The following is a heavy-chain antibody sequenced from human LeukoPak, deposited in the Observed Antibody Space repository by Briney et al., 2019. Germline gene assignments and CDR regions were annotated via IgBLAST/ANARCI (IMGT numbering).Heavy chain of an antibody. J-gene: IGHJ3*02. CDR3: AKDAHYFITTDAFDI. D-gene: IGHD2/OR15-2a*01. Sequence: GRSLRLSCAASGFTFSSYGMHWVRQAPGKGLEWVAVIWYDGSNKYYADSVKGRFTISRDNSKNTLYLQMNSLRAEDTAVYYCAKDAHYFITTDAFDIWGQGTMVTVSS. CDR2: IWYDGSNK. V-gene: IGHV3-33*06. CDR1: GFTFSSYG.